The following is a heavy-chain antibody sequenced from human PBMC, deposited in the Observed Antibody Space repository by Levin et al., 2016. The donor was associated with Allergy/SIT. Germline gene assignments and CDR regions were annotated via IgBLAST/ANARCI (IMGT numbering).Heavy chain of an antibody. Sequence: SETLSLTCTVSGGSISSSSYYWGWIRQPPGKGLEWIGSIYYSGSTYYNPSLKSRVTISVDTSKNQFSLKLSFVTAADTAVYYCARRRRSSSLVQAAYHNAFDIWGQGTMVTVSS. J-gene: IGHJ3*02. CDR1: GGSISSSSYY. D-gene: IGHD6-13*01. CDR3: ARRRRSSSLVQAAYHNAFDI. V-gene: IGHV4-39*01. CDR2: IYYSGST.